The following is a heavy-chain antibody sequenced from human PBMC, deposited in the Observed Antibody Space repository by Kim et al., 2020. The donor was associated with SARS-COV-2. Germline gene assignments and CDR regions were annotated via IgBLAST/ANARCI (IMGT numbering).Heavy chain of an antibody. V-gene: IGHV3-74*01. CDR3: ARGMIVAAGVDY. Sequence: SDADPVTGPFTISRDNAKNTLYLQRNSLRADETAVYYCARGMIVAAGVDYWGQGTLVTVSS. J-gene: IGHJ4*02. D-gene: IGHD3-22*01.